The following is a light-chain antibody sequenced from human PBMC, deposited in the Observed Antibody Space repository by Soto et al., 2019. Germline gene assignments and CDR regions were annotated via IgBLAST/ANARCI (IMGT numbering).Light chain of an antibody. V-gene: IGLV2-8*01. CDR1: SSDVGGYNY. Sequence: QSALTQPPSASGSPGQSVTISCTGTSSDVGGYNYVSWYQQHPGKAPKLMISEVSKRPSGVPDRFSGSKSGNTASLTVSGLQAEDEADYYCSSFAGSNVVFSGGTKVTVL. J-gene: IGLJ2*01. CDR3: SSFAGSNVV. CDR2: EVS.